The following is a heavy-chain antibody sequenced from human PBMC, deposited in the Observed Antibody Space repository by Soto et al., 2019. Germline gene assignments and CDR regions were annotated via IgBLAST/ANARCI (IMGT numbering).Heavy chain of an antibody. D-gene: IGHD6-19*01. V-gene: IGHV4-59*01. CDR1: GGSISGAY. Sequence: SETLSLTCSVSGGSISGAYWSWIRQSPGKGLEWLGYAYYTGSTNYSPSLRSRVSISVDTSKNEFSLRLSSVTTADTAVYFCARSVAVPGAHIDYWGQGTQVTVSS. CDR3: ARSVAVPGAHIDY. CDR2: AYYTGST. J-gene: IGHJ4*02.